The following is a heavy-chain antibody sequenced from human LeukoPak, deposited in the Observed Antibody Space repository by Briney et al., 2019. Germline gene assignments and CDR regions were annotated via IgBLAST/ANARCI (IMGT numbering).Heavy chain of an antibody. CDR2: ISYDGSNK. Sequence: PGRSLRLSCAASGFTFGTYGIHWVRQAPGKGLEWVAVISYDGSNKYYADSVKGRFTISRDNSKNTLYLQMNSLRAEDTAVYYCAKEKAYMTTPHVYYYYGMDVWGKGTTVTVSS. CDR3: AKEKAYMTTPHVYYYYGMDV. CDR1: GFTFGTYG. D-gene: IGHD4-11*01. V-gene: IGHV3-30*18. J-gene: IGHJ6*04.